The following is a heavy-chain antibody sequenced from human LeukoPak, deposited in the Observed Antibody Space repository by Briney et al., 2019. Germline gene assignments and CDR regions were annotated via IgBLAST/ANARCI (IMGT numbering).Heavy chain of an antibody. CDR1: GFTVSSNY. Sequence: GGSLRLSCAASGFTVSSNYMSWVRQAPGKGLEWVSAISGSGGSTYYADSVKGRFTISRDNSKNTLYLQMNSLRAEDTAVYYCAKDYLGFYDFWSGYPSTAFDIWGQGTMVTVSS. CDR3: AKDYLGFYDFWSGYPSTAFDI. V-gene: IGHV3-23*01. CDR2: ISGSGGST. J-gene: IGHJ3*02. D-gene: IGHD3-3*01.